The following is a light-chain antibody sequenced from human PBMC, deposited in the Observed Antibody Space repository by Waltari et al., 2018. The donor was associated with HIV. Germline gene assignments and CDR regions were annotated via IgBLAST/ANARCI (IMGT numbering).Light chain of an antibody. CDR2: SNN. CDR3: AVWGDSLNGPV. J-gene: IGLJ2*01. CDR1: SSNIGGNT. V-gene: IGLV1-44*01. Sequence: QSVLTQPPSASGTPGQRVTISCSGSSSNIGGNTVNWYQQLPGTAPKLLIYSNNQRPSWVPDRFSGSKSGTSASLAISGLQSEDEADYYCAVWGDSLNGPVFGGGTKLTVL.